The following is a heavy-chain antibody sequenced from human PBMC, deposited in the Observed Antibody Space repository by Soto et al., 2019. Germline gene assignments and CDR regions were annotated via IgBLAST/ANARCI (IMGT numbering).Heavy chain of an antibody. V-gene: IGHV1-69*06. J-gene: IGHJ6*02. D-gene: IGHD4-17*01. Sequence: QVQLVQSGAEVKKPGSSVKVSCKASGGTFSSYAISWVRQAPGQGLEWMGGTIPIFGTANYAQKFQGRVTISGDKCKGKANMELSGLRSEDTAVHYCARDRGGGYGDYVYSRPYYYGMDVWGQGTTVTVSS. CDR1: GGTFSSYA. CDR2: TIPIFGTA. CDR3: ARDRGGGYGDYVYSRPYYYGMDV.